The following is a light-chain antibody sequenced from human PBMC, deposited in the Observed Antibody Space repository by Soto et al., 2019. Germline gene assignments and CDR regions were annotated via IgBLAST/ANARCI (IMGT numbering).Light chain of an antibody. J-gene: IGKJ1*01. V-gene: IGKV3-11*01. CDR2: DAS. CDR3: QQRSNWPPIT. CDR1: QSVSSH. Sequence: ETLLTESTGKRSSFPGEAATLAFRCSQSVSSHLAWYQKQPGQAHRLLIYDASNRATGIPVRFSGSGSATEFTLTISRLEPEDFAVYYCQQRSNWPPITVGHGTKVEIK.